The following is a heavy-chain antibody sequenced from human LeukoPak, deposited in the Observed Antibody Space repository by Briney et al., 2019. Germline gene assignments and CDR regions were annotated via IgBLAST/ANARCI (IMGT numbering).Heavy chain of an antibody. J-gene: IGHJ3*02. CDR3: ATSVLRYFDWLGDDAFDI. Sequence: ASVKVSCKASGYTFTSYDINWVRQATGQGLEWMGWMNPNSGNTGYAQKFQGRVTITRNTSISTAYMELSSPRSEDTAVYYCATSVLRYFDWLGDDAFDIWGQGTMVTVSS. CDR2: MNPNSGNT. V-gene: IGHV1-8*03. D-gene: IGHD3-9*01. CDR1: GYTFTSYD.